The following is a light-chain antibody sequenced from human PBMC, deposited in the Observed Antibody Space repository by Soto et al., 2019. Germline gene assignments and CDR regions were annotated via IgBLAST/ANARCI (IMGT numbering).Light chain of an antibody. CDR2: DAS. CDR3: QQYGGPPRT. J-gene: IGKJ1*01. V-gene: IGKV3-20*01. Sequence: EIVLTQSPGTLSLSPGERATLSCRASQSVDNSLVWYQQKPGQAPMLLIYDASTRATGTPDRFSGSGSGTDFTLTISRLEPEDFAVYSCQQYGGPPRTFGQGTKVEI. CDR1: QSVDNS.